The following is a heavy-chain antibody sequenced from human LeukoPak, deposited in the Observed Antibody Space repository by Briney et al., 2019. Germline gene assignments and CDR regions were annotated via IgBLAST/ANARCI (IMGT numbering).Heavy chain of an antibody. V-gene: IGHV3-66*04. CDR1: GFTFSSYA. CDR2: IYSDGKT. D-gene: IGHD4-23*01. CDR3: ARLVTGTTVENSGWFDP. Sequence: QTGGSLRLSCAASGFTFSSYAMSWVRQAPGKGLEWVSVIYSDGKTYHADSVKGRFTISRDNSKNTLHLQMNSLRAEDTAVYYCARLVTGTTVENSGWFDPWGQGTLVTVSS. J-gene: IGHJ5*02.